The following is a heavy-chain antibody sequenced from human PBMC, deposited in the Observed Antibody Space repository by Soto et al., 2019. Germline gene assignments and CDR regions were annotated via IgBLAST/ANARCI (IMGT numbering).Heavy chain of an antibody. D-gene: IGHD1-26*01. CDR1: GFSLRDYG. CDR3: ARDPTGGYFHYDY. Sequence: PGGSLRLSCAASGFSLRDYGMHWVRQAPGKGLEYVAAVSDDGSEQYYADSVRGRLTISRDNSKNTVYLQLDSLTTGDTAVYYCARDPTGGYFHYDYWGQGALVTVSS. J-gene: IGHJ4*02. CDR2: VSDDGSEQ. V-gene: IGHV3-30*17.